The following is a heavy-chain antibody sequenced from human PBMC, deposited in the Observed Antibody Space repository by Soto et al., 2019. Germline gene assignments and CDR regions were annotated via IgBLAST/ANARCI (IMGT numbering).Heavy chain of an antibody. CDR3: ARGSAAPDH. CDR2: VKQGGSEK. D-gene: IGHD2-15*01. V-gene: IGHV3-7*01. Sequence: DVHLVESGGGLVQPGGSLRLSCAASGFTFTDYWMSWVRQAPGKGLEWVANVKQGGSEKNYVDSVKGRFTISRDNAKNSVSLEMNSLRVEDTAVYYCARGSAAPDHWGQGILVTVSP. J-gene: IGHJ4*02. CDR1: GFTFTDYW.